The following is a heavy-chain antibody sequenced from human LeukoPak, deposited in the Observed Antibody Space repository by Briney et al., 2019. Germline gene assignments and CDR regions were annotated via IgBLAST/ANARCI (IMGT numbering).Heavy chain of an antibody. CDR1: GGSISTYY. D-gene: IGHD3-22*01. CDR3: VTYYFDSSGPKKNY. J-gene: IGHJ4*02. V-gene: IGHV4-59*12. Sequence: SETLSLTCTVSGGSISTYYWSWIRQPPGKGLEWIGYIYYSGSTNYNPSLKSRVTISVDTSKKQFSLKLSSVTAADTAVYYCVTYYFDSSGPKKNYWGQGALVTVSS. CDR2: IYYSGST.